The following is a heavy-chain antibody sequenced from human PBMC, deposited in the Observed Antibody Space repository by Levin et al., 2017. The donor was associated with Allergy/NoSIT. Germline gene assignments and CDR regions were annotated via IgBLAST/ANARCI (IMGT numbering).Heavy chain of an antibody. CDR3: ARSLEHFFYYYAMDV. V-gene: IGHV3-30*04. CDR1: GFTFRSYA. J-gene: IGHJ6*02. Sequence: HTGGSLRLSCTGSGFTFRSYALHWVRQAPGKGLEWVAIISFNAVNKYYADSLRGRLTISRDNSNNTVYLEMNSLRPDDTAVYYCARSLEHFFYYYAMDVWGQGTTVTVSS. D-gene: IGHD1-1*01. CDR2: ISFNAVNK.